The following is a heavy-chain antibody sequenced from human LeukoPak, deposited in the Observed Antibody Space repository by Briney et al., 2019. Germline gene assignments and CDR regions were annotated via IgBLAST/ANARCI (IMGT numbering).Heavy chain of an antibody. Sequence: SETLSLTCTVSGGSLNSYYWSWIRQPPGKGLEWIGYIFYSGTTNYNPSLKGRVTISVDKSTNHFSLKLTSLTAADTAVYYCARAPEPTTNGFDYWGQGILVTVSS. CDR1: GGSLNSYY. CDR2: IFYSGTT. V-gene: IGHV4-59*12. J-gene: IGHJ4*02. CDR3: ARAPEPTTNGFDY. D-gene: IGHD1-14*01.